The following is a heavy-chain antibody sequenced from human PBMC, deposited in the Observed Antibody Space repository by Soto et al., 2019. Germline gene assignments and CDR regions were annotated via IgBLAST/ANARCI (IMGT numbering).Heavy chain of an antibody. CDR2: IWYDGSNK. D-gene: IGHD5-12*01. CDR3: ARGVATVSAFDI. J-gene: IGHJ3*02. Sequence: QVQLVESGGGVVQPGRSLRLSCAASGFTFSSYGMHWVRQAPGKGLEWVAVIWYDGSNKYYADAVKGLFTISRDNSKNTLYRQMNSLRAEDTAVYYCARGVATVSAFDIWGQGTMVTVSS. CDR1: GFTFSSYG. V-gene: IGHV3-33*01.